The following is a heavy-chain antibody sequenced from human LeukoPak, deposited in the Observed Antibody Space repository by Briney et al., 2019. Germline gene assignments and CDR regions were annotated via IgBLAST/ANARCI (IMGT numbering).Heavy chain of an antibody. V-gene: IGHV4-61*08. CDR2: IHYSGST. J-gene: IGHJ6*03. CDR1: GGSISSGDYY. D-gene: IGHD5-12*01. Sequence: SETLSLTCTVSGGSISSGDYYWSWIRQPPGKGLEWIGYIHYSGSTHYNPSLKSRVTISVDTSKNQVSLKLRSVTAADTAVYYCARTTEGYAGGPGYSYYYYMDVWGKGTTVTISS. CDR3: ARTTEGYAGGPGYSYYYYMDV.